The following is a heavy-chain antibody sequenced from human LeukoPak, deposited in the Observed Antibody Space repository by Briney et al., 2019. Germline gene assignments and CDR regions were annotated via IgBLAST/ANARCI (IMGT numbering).Heavy chain of an antibody. D-gene: IGHD6-19*01. CDR2: IRDSGAYG. V-gene: IGHV3-23*01. Sequence: GGSLRLSCAASGFTFGNYAMGWVRQAPGKGLEWVSTIRDSGAYGFYADSEKGRFTISRDNSNNLVYLQMNNLRAEDTAEYYCAKRARYNSARATDFDSWGQGTQVTVSS. CDR1: GFTFGNYA. CDR3: AKRARYNSARATDFDS. J-gene: IGHJ4*02.